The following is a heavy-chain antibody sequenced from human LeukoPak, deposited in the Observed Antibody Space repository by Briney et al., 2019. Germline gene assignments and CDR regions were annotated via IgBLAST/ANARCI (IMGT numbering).Heavy chain of an antibody. V-gene: IGHV3-21*04. CDR2: ISSSSSSYI. CDR1: GFTFSSYS. CDR3: AKGSSGYFVDL. Sequence: PGGSLRLSCAASGFTFSSYSMNWVRQAPGKGLEWVSSISSSSSSYIYYADFVKGRFTISRDNSKNTLFLQMNSLRAEDTALYYCAKGSSGYFVDLWGQGTLVTVSS. J-gene: IGHJ5*02. D-gene: IGHD3-22*01.